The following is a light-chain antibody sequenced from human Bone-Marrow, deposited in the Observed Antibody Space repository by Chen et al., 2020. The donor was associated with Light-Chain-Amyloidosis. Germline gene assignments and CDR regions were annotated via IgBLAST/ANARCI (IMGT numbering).Light chain of an antibody. CDR3: QVWDRSSGRPV. Sequence: SYVLTQPSSVSVAPGQTATIACGGNNIGSTSVHWYQQTPGQAPLLVVYDDSDRPSGIPERLSGSHSGNTATLTISRVEAGDEADYYCQVWDRSSGRPVFGGGTKLTVL. J-gene: IGLJ3*02. CDR2: DDS. CDR1: NIGSTS. V-gene: IGLV3-21*02.